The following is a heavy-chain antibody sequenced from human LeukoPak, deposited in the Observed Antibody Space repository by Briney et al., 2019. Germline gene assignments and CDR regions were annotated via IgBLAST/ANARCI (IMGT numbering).Heavy chain of an antibody. CDR1: GFTFSSYG. J-gene: IGHJ4*02. Sequence: PGGSLRLSCAASGFTFSSYGMHWVRQAPGKGLEWVAFIRYDGSNKYYADSVKGRFTISRDNSKNTLYLQMNSLRAEDTAVYYCAKAPWPYCSSTSCYGYFDYWGQGTLVTVSS. CDR3: AKAPWPYCSSTSCYGYFDY. D-gene: IGHD2-2*01. CDR2: IRYDGSNK. V-gene: IGHV3-30*02.